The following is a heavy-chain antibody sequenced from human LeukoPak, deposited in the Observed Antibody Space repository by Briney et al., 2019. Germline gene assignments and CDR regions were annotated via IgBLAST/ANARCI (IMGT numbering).Heavy chain of an antibody. Sequence: PGGSLRLSCAASGLNFDTYNFNWVRQAPGKGLEWVATIRSYTSYIHYGDSVKGRFTISRDDAKKSLYLQMNSLRAEDTAVYFCARYSEVYYYVDVWGTGTTVTVSS. CDR1: GLNFDTYN. J-gene: IGHJ6*03. D-gene: IGHD2-21*01. CDR3: ARYSEVYYYVDV. V-gene: IGHV3-21*01. CDR2: IRSYTSYI.